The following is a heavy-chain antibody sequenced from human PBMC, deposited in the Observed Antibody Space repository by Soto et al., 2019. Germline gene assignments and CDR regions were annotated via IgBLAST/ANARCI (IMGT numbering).Heavy chain of an antibody. J-gene: IGHJ5*02. D-gene: IGHD2-21*01. CDR3: ARDVVVSECEP. Sequence: SETLSLTCSVSGGSISTVGHYWTWIRQPPGKGLEWIGYIYYSGSTNYNPSLKSRVTISVDTSKHQFSLKLSSVTAADTAVYYCARDVVVSECEPWGQGTLVNVSS. V-gene: IGHV4-61*08. CDR1: GGSISTVGHY. CDR2: IYYSGST.